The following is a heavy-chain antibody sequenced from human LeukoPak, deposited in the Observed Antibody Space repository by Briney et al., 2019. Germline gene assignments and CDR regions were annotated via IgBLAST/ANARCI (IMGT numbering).Heavy chain of an antibody. D-gene: IGHD4-17*01. CDR2: IYSGGST. Sequence: HPGGSLRLSCAASGFIVSSNYMTWVRQAPGKGLEWVSVIYSGGSTYYADSVKGRFTISRDNSKNTLYLQMNSLRAEDTAVYYCVRGDYGDYTLFDYWGQGTLVTVSS. J-gene: IGHJ4*02. CDR3: VRGDYGDYTLFDY. CDR1: GFIVSSNY. V-gene: IGHV3-53*01.